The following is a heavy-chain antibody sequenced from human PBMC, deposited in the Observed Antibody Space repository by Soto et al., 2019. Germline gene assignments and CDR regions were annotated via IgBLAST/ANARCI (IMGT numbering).Heavy chain of an antibody. J-gene: IGHJ6*02. CDR2: ISGSGDNT. D-gene: IGHD7-27*01. Sequence: PGGSLRLSCAGSGFTLSDYAMTWVRQGPGKGLEWVSAISGSGDNTHYIDSVKGRFTISRDNSKNTLYLQMNRLRAEDTAVYYCAKDSLQDWGQEYYYGMDVWGQGTTVTVSS. CDR3: AKDSLQDWGQEYYYGMDV. CDR1: GFTLSDYA. V-gene: IGHV3-23*01.